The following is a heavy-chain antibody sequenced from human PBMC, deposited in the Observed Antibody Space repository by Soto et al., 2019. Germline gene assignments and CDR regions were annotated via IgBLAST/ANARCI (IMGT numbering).Heavy chain of an antibody. Sequence: QVQLQESGPGLVKPSETLSLTCTVSGGSISSYYWSWIRQPPGKGLEWIGYIYYSGSTNYNPSLKSRVXXXVXSSKNQFSLKLSSVTAADTAVYYCARDVGYCISTSCYSWFDPWGQGTLVTVSS. CDR2: IYYSGST. CDR3: ARDVGYCISTSCYSWFDP. J-gene: IGHJ5*02. CDR1: GGSISSYY. D-gene: IGHD2-2*02. V-gene: IGHV4-59*01.